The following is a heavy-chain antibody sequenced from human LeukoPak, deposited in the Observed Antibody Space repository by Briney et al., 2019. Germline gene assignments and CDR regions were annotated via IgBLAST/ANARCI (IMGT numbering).Heavy chain of an antibody. CDR2: IYPGDSDT. J-gene: IGHJ6*03. Sequence: GESLKISCKGSGYSFTSSWIAWVRQMPGKGLEWMGIIYPGDSDTKYGPSFQGQVTISADKSISTAYLQWSSLKASDSAIYYCARKEYMDVWGEGTTVTVSS. CDR3: ARKEYMDV. V-gene: IGHV5-51*01. CDR1: GYSFTSSW.